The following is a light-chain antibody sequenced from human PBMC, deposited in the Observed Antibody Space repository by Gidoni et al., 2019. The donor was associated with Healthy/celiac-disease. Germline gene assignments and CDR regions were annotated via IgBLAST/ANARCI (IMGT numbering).Light chain of an antibody. CDR2: AAS. V-gene: IGKV1-27*01. CDR3: QKYNSALVT. J-gene: IGKJ3*01. Sequence: DIQMTQSPSSLSASVGDRVTITGRASQGISNYLAWYQQKPGKVPKLLIYAASTLHSGVPSRFSGSGSGTDFTLTISSLKPEDVATYYCQKYNSALVTFGPGTKVDIK. CDR1: QGISNY.